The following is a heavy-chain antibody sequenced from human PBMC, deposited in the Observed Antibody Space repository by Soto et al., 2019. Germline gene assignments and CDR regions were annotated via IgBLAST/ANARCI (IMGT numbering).Heavy chain of an antibody. CDR3: ARTSGYSSGNFDY. V-gene: IGHV4-30-2*02. J-gene: IGHJ4*02. D-gene: IGHD6-19*01. CDR1: GDTISTGGYT. Sequence: PSETLSLTCDVSGDTISTGGYTWAWIRQPPGKGLEWIGHIYHSGNTYYNPSLKSRVTISVDTSKNQFSLKLSSVTAADTAVYYCARTSGYSSGNFDYWGQGTLVTVSS. CDR2: IYHSGNT.